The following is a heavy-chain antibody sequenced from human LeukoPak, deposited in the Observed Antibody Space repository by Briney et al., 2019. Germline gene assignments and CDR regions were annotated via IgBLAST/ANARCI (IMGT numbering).Heavy chain of an antibody. CDR3: TFNLGSGSYAFDI. Sequence: SETLSLTCTVPGGSISSSSYYWGWIRQPPGKGLEWIGSIYYSGSTYYNPSLKSRVTISLDTSKNQFSLKLSSVTAADTAVYYCTFNLGSGSYAFDIWGQGTMVTVSS. D-gene: IGHD3-10*01. CDR2: IYYSGST. J-gene: IGHJ3*02. CDR1: GGSISSSSYY. V-gene: IGHV4-39*07.